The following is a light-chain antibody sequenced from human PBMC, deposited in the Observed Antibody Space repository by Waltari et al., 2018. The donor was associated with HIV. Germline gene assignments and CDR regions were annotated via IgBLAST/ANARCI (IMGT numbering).Light chain of an antibody. V-gene: IGLV2-8*01. CDR1: RRDVGGYNY. J-gene: IGLJ1*01. CDR2: EVS. Sequence: QSALTQPPSASGSPGQSVTISCTGTRRDVGGYNYVSWYQQHPGKPPKRMIYEVSKRPSGVPDRFSGSKSGNTASLTVSGLQAEDEADYYCSSYAGSNIYVFGTGTKVTVL. CDR3: SSYAGSNIYV.